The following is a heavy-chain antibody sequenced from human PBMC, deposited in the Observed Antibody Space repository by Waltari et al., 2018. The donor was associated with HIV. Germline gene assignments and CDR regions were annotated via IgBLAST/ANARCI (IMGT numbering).Heavy chain of an antibody. CDR3: ARQRWGGSGSYYYSPQEFDY. V-gene: IGHV4-39*01. D-gene: IGHD3-10*01. CDR1: VGSISSGSYY. J-gene: IGHJ4*02. CDR2: IYYSVST. Sequence: QLQLQESGPGLVKPSETLSLTCTVSVGSISSGSYYWGWIRPPPGKGLEWIGSIYYSVSTYYNPSLKSRVTISVDTSKNQFSLKLSSVTAADTAVYYCARQRWGGSGSYYYSPQEFDYWGQGTLVTVSS.